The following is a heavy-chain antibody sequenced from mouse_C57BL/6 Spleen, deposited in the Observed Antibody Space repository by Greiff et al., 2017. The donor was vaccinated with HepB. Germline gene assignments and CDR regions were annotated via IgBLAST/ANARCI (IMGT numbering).Heavy chain of an antibody. V-gene: IGHV1-15*01. Sequence: VHLVESGAELVRPGASVTLSCKASGYTFTDYEMHWVKQTPVHGLEWIGAIDPETGGTAYNQKFKGKAILTADKSSSTAYMELRSLTSEDSAVYYCTEGLWNFDVWGTGTTVTVSS. CDR1: GYTFTDYE. D-gene: IGHD2-2*01. J-gene: IGHJ1*03. CDR3: TEGLWNFDV. CDR2: IDPETGGT.